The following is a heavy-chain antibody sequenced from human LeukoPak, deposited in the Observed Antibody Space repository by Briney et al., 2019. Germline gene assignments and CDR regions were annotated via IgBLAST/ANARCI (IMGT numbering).Heavy chain of an antibody. Sequence: GGSLRLSCAASGFTFSNYWMNWVRQVPGKGLEWVALISNDGSNKYYADSVKGRFTISRDNSKNTLYLQMNSLRAEDTAVYYCAVGGRYCSSTSCYSPFDYWGQGTLVTVSS. CDR3: AVGGRYCSSTSCYSPFDY. CDR2: ISNDGSNK. D-gene: IGHD2-2*01. CDR1: GFTFSNYW. J-gene: IGHJ4*02. V-gene: IGHV3-30*03.